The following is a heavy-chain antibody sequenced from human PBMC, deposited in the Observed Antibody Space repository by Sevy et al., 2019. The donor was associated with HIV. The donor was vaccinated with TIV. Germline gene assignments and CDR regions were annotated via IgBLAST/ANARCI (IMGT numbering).Heavy chain of an antibody. CDR2: IRSKAYGGTT. V-gene: IGHV3-49*03. D-gene: IGHD3-3*01. J-gene: IGHJ4*02. CDR3: TQDFWSGYPTV. Sequence: GGSLRLSCTASGFTFGDYAMSWFRQAPGKGLEWVGFIRSKAYGGTTEYAESVKGRFTISRDMYKSIAYLQMNSLKTEDTAVYYCTQDFWSGYPTVWGQGTLVTVSS. CDR1: GFTFGDYA.